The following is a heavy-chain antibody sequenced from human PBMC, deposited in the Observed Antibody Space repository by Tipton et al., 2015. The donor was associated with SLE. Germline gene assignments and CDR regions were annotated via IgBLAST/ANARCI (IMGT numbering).Heavy chain of an antibody. Sequence: TLSLTCTISGDSINSTSYQWGRIRQTAGEGLEWIGSIFYTGTTHYHPSLKSPVTISVDTSKNQFSLRLTSVTAADTAVYYCARKAYCTRASCSGFDPWGQGTLVTVSS. J-gene: IGHJ5*02. V-gene: IGHV4-39*01. CDR3: ARKAYCTRASCSGFDP. CDR1: GDSINSTSYQ. CDR2: IFYTGTT. D-gene: IGHD2-2*01.